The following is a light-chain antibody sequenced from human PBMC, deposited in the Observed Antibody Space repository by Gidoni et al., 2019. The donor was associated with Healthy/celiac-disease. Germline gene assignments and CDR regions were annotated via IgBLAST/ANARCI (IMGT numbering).Light chain of an antibody. J-gene: IGKJ4*01. CDR2: DAS. Sequence: EIVFTQSPATLSLSPGERATLSCRASQSVSRYLAWYQQKPGPAPRLLIYDASNRATGSPARFSGSGSGTDFTLTISSLEPEDFAVYYCQQRSNWPPPLTFXGXTKVEIK. CDR1: QSVSRY. CDR3: QQRSNWPPPLT. V-gene: IGKV3-11*01.